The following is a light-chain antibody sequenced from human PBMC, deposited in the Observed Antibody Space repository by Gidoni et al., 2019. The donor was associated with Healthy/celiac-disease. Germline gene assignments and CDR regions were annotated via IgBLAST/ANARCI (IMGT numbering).Light chain of an antibody. CDR2: DES. CDR3: QQYDNPLT. CDR1: QDISNY. J-gene: IGKJ4*01. V-gene: IGKV1-33*01. Sequence: DIQMTQSPSSLSASVGDRVTITCQASQDISNYLNWYQQKPGKAPKLLIYDESNLETGVPSRFSGSGSGTDFTFTISIRQPEDIATYYCQQYDNPLTFGGGTKVEIK.